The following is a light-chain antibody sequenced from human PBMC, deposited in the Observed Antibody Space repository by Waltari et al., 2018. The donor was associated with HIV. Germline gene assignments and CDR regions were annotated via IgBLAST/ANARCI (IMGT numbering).Light chain of an antibody. CDR3: SSYTSSSTYVV. CDR1: SSDVGGYNY. V-gene: IGLV2-14*01. CDR2: EVS. J-gene: IGLJ2*01. Sequence: QSALTQPASVSGSPGQSITISCTGTSSDVGGYNYASLYQQHPGKAPKLMIYEVSNRPAGVFNRCSGSKSGTTASLTISVLQAEDESDYYGSSYTSSSTYVVFGGGTKLTVL.